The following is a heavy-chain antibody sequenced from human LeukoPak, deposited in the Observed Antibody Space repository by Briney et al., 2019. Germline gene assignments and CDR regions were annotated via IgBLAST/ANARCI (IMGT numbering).Heavy chain of an antibody. CDR2: INHSGST. CDR1: GGSFSGYY. CDR3: ARERADSSGYYSGAAFDI. D-gene: IGHD3-22*01. V-gene: IGHV4-34*01. Sequence: SETLSLTCAVYGGSFSGYYWSWIRQPPGKGLEWIGEINHSGSTNYNPSLKSRVTISVDKSKNQFSLKLSSVTAADTAVYYCARERADSSGYYSGAAFDIWGQGTMVTVSS. J-gene: IGHJ3*02.